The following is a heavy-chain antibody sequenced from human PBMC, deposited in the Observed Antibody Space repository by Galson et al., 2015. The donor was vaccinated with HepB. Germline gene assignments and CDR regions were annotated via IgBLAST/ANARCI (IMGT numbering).Heavy chain of an antibody. V-gene: IGHV5-51*01. CDR3: ARLGGIEGATPENFDS. CDR1: GYNFPNYW. J-gene: IGHJ4*02. D-gene: IGHD1-26*01. Sequence: QSGAEVKKPGQSLKISCQTPGYNFPNYWIGWVRQVPGKGLEWMGIIHPGESDTNFSPSFQVQVTISADKSINTAYLQWSSLKVSDTAMYFCARLGGIEGATPENFDSWGQGTLVTVSS. CDR2: IHPGESDT.